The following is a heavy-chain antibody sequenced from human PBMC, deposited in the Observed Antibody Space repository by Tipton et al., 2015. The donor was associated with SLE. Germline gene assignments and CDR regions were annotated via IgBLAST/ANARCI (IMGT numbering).Heavy chain of an antibody. CDR2: IYYSGST. Sequence: LRLSCAASGFTFNKYAMTWVRQPPGKGLEWIGYIYYSGSTNYNPSLKSRVTISVDTSKNQFSLKLSSVTAADTAVYYCARGSGYGYGDDAFDIWGQGTMVTVSS. CDR3: ARGSGYGYGDDAFDI. V-gene: IGHV4-59*01. CDR1: GFTFNKYA. D-gene: IGHD5-18*01. J-gene: IGHJ3*02.